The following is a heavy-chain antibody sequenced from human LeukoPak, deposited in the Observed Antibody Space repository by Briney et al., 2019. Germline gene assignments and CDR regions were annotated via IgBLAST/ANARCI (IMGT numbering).Heavy chain of an antibody. CDR1: GESFSGYS. Sequence: PSETLSLTCVVYGESFSGYSWSWIRQPPGKGLEWIGEINQRRNTNYNPSLKSRVTISVDTSKNQFSLKLSSVTAADTAVYYCARDRLGYCSGGSCWARWFDPWGQGTLVTVSS. CDR2: INQRRNT. J-gene: IGHJ5*02. CDR3: ARDRLGYCSGGSCWARWFDP. V-gene: IGHV4-34*01. D-gene: IGHD2-15*01.